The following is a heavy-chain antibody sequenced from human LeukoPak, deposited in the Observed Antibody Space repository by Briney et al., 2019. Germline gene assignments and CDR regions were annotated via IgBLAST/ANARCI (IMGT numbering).Heavy chain of an antibody. V-gene: IGHV3-7*01. Sequence: GGSLRLSCAVSGFTFSSHWMSWVRLAPGKGLEWVANIKQDGSGEFYVDSVKGRFTISRDSAKNSLYLQMNSLRDEDTAVYYCARDLFDYWGQGTLVTVSS. CDR3: ARDLFDY. J-gene: IGHJ4*02. CDR1: GFTFSSHW. CDR2: IKQDGSGE.